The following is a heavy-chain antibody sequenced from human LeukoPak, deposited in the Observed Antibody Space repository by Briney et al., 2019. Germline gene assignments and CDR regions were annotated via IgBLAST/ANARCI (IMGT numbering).Heavy chain of an antibody. J-gene: IGHJ3*02. CDR1: GGSISSGGYY. CDR2: INHSGST. Sequence: PSETLSLTCTVSGGSISSGGYYWSWIRQPPGKGLEWIGEINHSGSTNYNPSLKSRVTISVDTSKNQFSLKLSSVTAADTAVYYCARGFLRLRAFDIWGQGTMVTVSS. D-gene: IGHD2/OR15-2a*01. V-gene: IGHV4-39*07. CDR3: ARGFLRLRAFDI.